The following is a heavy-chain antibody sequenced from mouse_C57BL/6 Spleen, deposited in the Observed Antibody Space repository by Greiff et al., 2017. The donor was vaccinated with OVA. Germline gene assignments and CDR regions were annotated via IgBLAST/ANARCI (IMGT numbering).Heavy chain of an antibody. J-gene: IGHJ4*01. CDR3: ARRGGTYYAMDY. V-gene: IGHV1-80*01. CDR1: GYAFSSYW. CDR2: IYPGDGDT. Sequence: VHLVESGAELVKPGASVKISCKASGYAFSSYWMNWVKQRPGKGLEWIGQIYPGDGDTNYNGKFKGKATLTADKSSSTAYMQLSSLTSEDSAVYFCARRGGTYYAMDYWGQGTSVTVSS.